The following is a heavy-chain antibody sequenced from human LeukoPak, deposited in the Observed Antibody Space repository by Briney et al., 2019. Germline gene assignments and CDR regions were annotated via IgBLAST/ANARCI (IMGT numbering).Heavy chain of an antibody. CDR1: GGSISSSSYY. D-gene: IGHD3-9*01. V-gene: IGHV4-39*07. CDR2: IYYSGST. CDR3: LLSPYYDILTGPDYFDY. J-gene: IGHJ4*02. Sequence: SETLSLTCTVSGGSISSSSYYWGWIRQPPGKGLEWIGSIYYSGSTYYNPSLKSRVTISIDTSKKQFSLKLSSVTAADTAVYYCLLSPYYDILTGPDYFDYWGQGTLVTVSS.